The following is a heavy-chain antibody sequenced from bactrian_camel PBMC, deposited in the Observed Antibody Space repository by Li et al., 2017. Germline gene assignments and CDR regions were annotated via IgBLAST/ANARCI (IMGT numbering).Heavy chain of an antibody. V-gene: IGHV3S9*01. CDR3: AAGTTCLSLSRSYEYNT. CDR2: IYSDGSR. Sequence: HVQLVESGGGLVQPGGSLRLSCSIEGYTPRSWCMGWGRQAPGKGLEWVSSIYSDGSREVYSSFVKGRFTISRDNAKNTVYLQMNSLKPEDTAMYYCAAGTTCLSLSRSYEYNTWGQGTQVTVS. J-gene: IGHJ4*01. CDR1: GYTPRSWC. D-gene: IGHD1*01.